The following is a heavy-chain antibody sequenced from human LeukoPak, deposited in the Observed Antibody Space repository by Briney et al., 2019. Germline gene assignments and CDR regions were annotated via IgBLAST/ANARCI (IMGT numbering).Heavy chain of an antibody. CDR1: RFTFSSYA. CDR3: AKARGTVVPPFDY. CDR2: ISGSGGST. V-gene: IGHV3-23*01. J-gene: IGHJ4*02. D-gene: IGHD3-22*01. Sequence: GGSLRLSCAASRFTFSSYAMSWVRQAPGKGLEWVSGISGSGGSTYYADSVKGRFTISRDNSKNTLYLQMNSLRAVDTAVYYCAKARGTVVPPFDYWGQGTLVTVSS.